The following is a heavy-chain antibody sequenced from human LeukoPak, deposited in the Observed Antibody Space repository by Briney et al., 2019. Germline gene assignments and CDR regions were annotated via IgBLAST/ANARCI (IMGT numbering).Heavy chain of an antibody. Sequence: PSETLSFTCTVSGGSISSYYWSWIRQPPGKGLEWIGYIYYSGSTNYNPSLKSRVTISVDTSKNQFSLKLSSVTAADTAVYYCARGASGWYGIESQDYWGQGTLVTVSS. CDR1: GGSISSYY. J-gene: IGHJ4*02. CDR3: ARGASGWYGIESQDY. D-gene: IGHD6-19*01. CDR2: IYYSGST. V-gene: IGHV4-59*01.